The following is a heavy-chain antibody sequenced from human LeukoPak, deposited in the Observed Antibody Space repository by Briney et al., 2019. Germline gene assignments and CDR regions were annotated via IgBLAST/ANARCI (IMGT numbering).Heavy chain of an antibody. CDR3: AKVPYCTGGSCLYYFDY. D-gene: IGHD2-15*01. CDR1: GYTFTGYY. Sequence: GASVKVSCKASGYTFTGYYMHGVRPAPGQGLEWMGRIHPNSGGTNYAQKFQGRVTMTRDTSISTASMELSSLRSDDTALYYCAKVPYCTGGSCLYYFDYWGQGTLVTVSS. J-gene: IGHJ4*02. V-gene: IGHV1-2*06. CDR2: IHPNSGGT.